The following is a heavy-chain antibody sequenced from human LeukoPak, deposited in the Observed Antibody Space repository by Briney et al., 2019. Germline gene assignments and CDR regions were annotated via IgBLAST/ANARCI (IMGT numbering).Heavy chain of an antibody. V-gene: IGHV3-33*06. J-gene: IGHJ4*02. D-gene: IGHD6-13*01. CDR1: GFTFSSYG. CDR2: IWYDGSNK. CDR3: AKELEQQFDY. Sequence: GGSLRLSCAASGFTFSSYGMHWVRQAPGKGLEWVAVIWYDGSNKYYADSVKGRFTISRDNSKNTPYLQMNSLRAEDTAVYYCAKELEQQFDYWGQGTLVTVSS.